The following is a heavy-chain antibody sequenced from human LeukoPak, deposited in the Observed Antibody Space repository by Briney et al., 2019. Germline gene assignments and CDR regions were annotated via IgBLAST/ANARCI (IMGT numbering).Heavy chain of an antibody. J-gene: IGHJ4*02. CDR1: GFTFSSYA. CDR3: ANVLARGSSHFDY. V-gene: IGHV3-23*01. Sequence: GGSLTLSCAASGFTFSSYAMSWVRQAPGRGLEWVSGISGRGGSKYYADSVKGRFTISTDNSKNTLYLQMNSLRDEDTAVYYCANVLARGSSHFDYWGQGTLVTVSS. CDR2: ISGRGGSK. D-gene: IGHD6-6*01.